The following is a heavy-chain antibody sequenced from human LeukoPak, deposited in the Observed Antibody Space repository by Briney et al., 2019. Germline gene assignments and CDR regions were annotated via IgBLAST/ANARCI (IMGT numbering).Heavy chain of an antibody. D-gene: IGHD6-19*01. CDR3: ARDLSSGWYRFDY. V-gene: IGHV3-11*01. Sequence: GGSLRLSCVASGFTFSDYYMSWIRQAPGKGLEWVSYISSSGSTIYYADSVKGRFTISRDNAKNSLYLQMNSLRAEDTAVYYCARDLSSGWYRFDYWGQGTLVTVSS. J-gene: IGHJ4*02. CDR1: GFTFSDYY. CDR2: ISSSGSTI.